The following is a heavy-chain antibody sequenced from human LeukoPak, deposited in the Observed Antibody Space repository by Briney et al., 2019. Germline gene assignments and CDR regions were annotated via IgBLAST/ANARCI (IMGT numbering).Heavy chain of an antibody. CDR2: IKQDGSEK. V-gene: IGHV3-7*01. Sequence: PGGSLRLSCTPSGFTFSTYWMSWVRQAPGKGMEWVGNIKQDGSEKSYVDSVKGPFTISRDNARNSLYLQMNSLQAEDTAVYYCASGDGFDFWGRGTLVTVSS. J-gene: IGHJ4*02. CDR1: GFTFSTYW. CDR3: ASGDGFDF.